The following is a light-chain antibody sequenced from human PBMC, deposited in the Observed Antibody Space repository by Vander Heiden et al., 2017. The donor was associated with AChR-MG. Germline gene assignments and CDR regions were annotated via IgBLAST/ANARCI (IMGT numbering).Light chain of an antibody. V-gene: IGKV1-39*01. CDR3: QQSYKT. CDR2: GAS. J-gene: IGKJ1*01. Sequence: DIQVTQSPSSLSASVGDRVSINCRASQNIRNNLNWYQQKAGKAPKLLIFGASSLPSGVPSRFSGSGFGTDFTLTISSLQPEDSATCYCQQSYKTFGQGTKVEIK. CDR1: QNIRNN.